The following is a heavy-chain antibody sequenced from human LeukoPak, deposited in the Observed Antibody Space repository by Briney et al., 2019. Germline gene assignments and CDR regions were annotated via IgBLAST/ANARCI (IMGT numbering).Heavy chain of an antibody. CDR1: GGSVSSGSYY. J-gene: IGHJ4*02. D-gene: IGHD6-13*01. Sequence: SETLSLTYTVSGGSVSSGSYYWSWIRQPPGKGLEWIGYIYYSGSTNYNPSLKSRVTISVDTSKNQFSLKLSSVTAADTAVYYCARGIYPDYWGQGTLVTVSS. V-gene: IGHV4-61*01. CDR3: ARGIYPDY. CDR2: IYYSGST.